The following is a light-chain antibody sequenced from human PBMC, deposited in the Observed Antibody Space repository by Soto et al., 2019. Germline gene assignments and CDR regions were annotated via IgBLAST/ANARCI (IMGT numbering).Light chain of an antibody. Sequence: QSALTQPASVSGSPGQSITISCTGTSSDVGGYDYDCWYQLHTGKATKPMVFAVSNRPSGVSYRSSGSKSGNTASLTISGLQAEDAADYFCSSYSISTAYLFGTGTKVTVL. CDR1: SSDVGGYDY. V-gene: IGLV2-14*01. CDR2: AVS. CDR3: SSYSISTAYL. J-gene: IGLJ1*01.